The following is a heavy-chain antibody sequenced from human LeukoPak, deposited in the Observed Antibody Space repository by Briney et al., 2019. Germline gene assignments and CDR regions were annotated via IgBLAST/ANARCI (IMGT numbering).Heavy chain of an antibody. CDR3: AKDHVVPAAFDY. J-gene: IGHJ4*02. CDR2: ISGSGGST. Sequence: GGSLRLSCVASGFIFSDYYMSWIRQAPGKGLEWVSAISGSGGSTYYADSVKGRFTISRDNSKNTLYLQMNSLRAEDTAVYYCAKDHVVPAAFDYWGQGTLVTVSS. V-gene: IGHV3-23*01. D-gene: IGHD2-2*01. CDR1: GFIFSDYY.